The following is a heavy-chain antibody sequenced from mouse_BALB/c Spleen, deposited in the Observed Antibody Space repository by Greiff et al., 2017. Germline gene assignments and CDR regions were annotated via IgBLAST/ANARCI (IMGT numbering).Heavy chain of an antibody. J-gene: IGHJ4*01. D-gene: IGHD1-1*01. V-gene: IGHV5-12-1*01. CDR2: ISSGGGST. Sequence: EVQVVESGGGLVKPGGSLKLSCAASGFAFSSYDMSWVRQTPEKRLEWVAYISSGGGSTYYPDTVKGRFTISRDNAKNTLYLQMSSLKSEDTAMYYCAKIYYYGSYAMDYWGQGTSVTVSS. CDR1: GFAFSSYD. CDR3: AKIYYYGSYAMDY.